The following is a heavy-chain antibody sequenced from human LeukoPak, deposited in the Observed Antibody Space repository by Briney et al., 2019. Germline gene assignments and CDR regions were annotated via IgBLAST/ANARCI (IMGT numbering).Heavy chain of an antibody. Sequence: GGSLRLSCAASGFTFSSYAMSWVRQVPGKGLEWVSAISGSGGSTYYADSVKGRFTISRDNSKNTLYLQMNSLRAEDTAVYYCARGPSGYHNTGGQGTLVTVSS. J-gene: IGHJ4*02. D-gene: IGHD5-12*01. CDR2: ISGSGGST. CDR3: ARGPSGYHNT. V-gene: IGHV3-23*01. CDR1: GFTFSSYA.